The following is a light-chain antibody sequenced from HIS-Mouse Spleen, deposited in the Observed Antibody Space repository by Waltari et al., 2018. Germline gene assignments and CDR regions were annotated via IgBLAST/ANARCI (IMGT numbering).Light chain of an antibody. CDR2: DAS. J-gene: IGKJ2*01. V-gene: IGKV1-33*01. CDR3: QQYDTLPYT. CDR1: QDISNY. Sequence: DMKMTKSPSCLSASVGGRVTTTWQASQDISNYLNWYQQKPGNAPTLLIYDASNLETGVPSRFSGSGSGTDFTFTISSLQPEDIATYYCQQYDTLPYTFGQGTTLEIK.